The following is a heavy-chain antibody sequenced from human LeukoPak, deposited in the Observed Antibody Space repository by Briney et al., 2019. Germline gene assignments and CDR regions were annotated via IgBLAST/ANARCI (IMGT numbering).Heavy chain of an antibody. CDR1: GGSFSGYY. CDR3: ARGLRLLPPRFDI. D-gene: IGHD2-15*01. J-gene: IGHJ3*02. Sequence: PSETLSLACAVYGGSFSGYYWIWIRQPPGKGLEWIGEINHSGSTNHNPSLRSRVTISVDTSKNQFSLKLSSVTAADTAMYYCARGLRLLPPRFDIWGQGTMVTVSS. CDR2: INHSGST. V-gene: IGHV4-34*01.